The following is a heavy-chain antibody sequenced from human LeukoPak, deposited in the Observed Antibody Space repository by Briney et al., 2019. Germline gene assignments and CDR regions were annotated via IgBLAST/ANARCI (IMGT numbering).Heavy chain of an antibody. CDR1: GFNFSDSR. V-gene: IGHV3-7*02. J-gene: IGHJ3*02. D-gene: IGHD6-6*01. CDR3: ARGPSIAARYDAFDI. Sequence: GGSLRLSCATSGFNFSDSRMTWVRQAPGKGLQWVANINRDGTEKHFLDSVEGRFTISRDNAKNSLYLQVISLRAEDTAVYYCARGPSIAARYDAFDIWGQGTMVTVSS. CDR2: INRDGTEK.